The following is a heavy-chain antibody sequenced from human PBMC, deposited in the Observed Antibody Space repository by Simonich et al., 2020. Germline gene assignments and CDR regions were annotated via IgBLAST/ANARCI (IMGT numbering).Heavy chain of an antibody. J-gene: IGHJ3*02. CDR1: GYTFTGYY. CDR2: LNPNSGGT. V-gene: IGHV1-2*02. D-gene: IGHD2-2*01. Sequence: QVQLVQSGAEVKKPGASVKVSCKASGYTFTGYYMHWVRQAPGQGLEWMGWLNPNSGGTNYAQKLQGRVTMTRDTSISTAYMELSRLRSDDTAVYYCARDPVVPAAIRNAFDIWCQGTMVTVSS. CDR3: ARDPVVPAAIRNAFDI.